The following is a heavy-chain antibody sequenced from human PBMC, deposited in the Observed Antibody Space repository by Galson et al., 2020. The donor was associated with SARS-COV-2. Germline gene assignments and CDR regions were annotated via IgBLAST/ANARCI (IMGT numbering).Heavy chain of an antibody. CDR2: ITHSGST. J-gene: IGHJ3*02. D-gene: IGHD1-1*01. Sequence: SETLSLTCAVSAGSIRSGRYSWSWIRQPPGKGLEWIGYITHSGSTYYNPSLKSRVTISVDRSKNQFSLKLSSVTAADPAVYYCARASLRTKDAFDIWGQGTMVTVSS. CDR3: ARASLRTKDAFDI. V-gene: IGHV4-30-2*01. CDR1: AGSIRSGRYS.